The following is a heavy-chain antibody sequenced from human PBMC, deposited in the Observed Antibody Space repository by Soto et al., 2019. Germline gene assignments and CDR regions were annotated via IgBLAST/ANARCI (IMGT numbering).Heavy chain of an antibody. V-gene: IGHV1-8*01. Sequence: GASVKVSCKASGYTFTSYDINWVRQATGQGLEWMGWMNPNSGNTGYAQKFQGRVTMTRNTSISTAYMQLSSLRSEDTAVYYCASSGYYYYYYGMDVWGQGTTVTVSS. CDR2: MNPNSGNT. D-gene: IGHD5-18*01. J-gene: IGHJ6*02. CDR3: ASSGYYYYYYGMDV. CDR1: GYTFTSYD.